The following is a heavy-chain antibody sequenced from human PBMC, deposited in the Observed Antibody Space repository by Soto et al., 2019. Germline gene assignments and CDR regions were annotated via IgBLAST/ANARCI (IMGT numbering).Heavy chain of an antibody. D-gene: IGHD3-10*01. CDR3: ARQNYHGSGNYYGMDV. CDR2: IYPGDSDT. CDR1: GYSFTNYW. J-gene: IGHJ6*02. V-gene: IGHV5-51*01. Sequence: PGESLKISCKGSGYSFTNYWIGWVRQMPGKGLEWMAIIYPGDSDTRYSPSFQGQVTISADKSISTAYLQWSSLKASDTAMYYCARQNYHGSGNYYGMDVCGQGTKVTVSS.